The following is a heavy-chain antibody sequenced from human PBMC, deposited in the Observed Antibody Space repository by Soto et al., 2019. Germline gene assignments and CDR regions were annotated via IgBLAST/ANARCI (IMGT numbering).Heavy chain of an antibody. CDR3: ARGSMVRGVGYYYYYYGMDV. V-gene: IGHV4-34*01. Sequence: QVQLQQWGAGLLKPSETLSLTCAVYGGSFSGYYWSWIRQPPGKGLEWIGEINHSGSTNYNPSLKSRVTISVDTSKNQFSLKLSSVTAADTAVYYCARGSMVRGVGYYYYYYGMDVWGQGTTDTVSS. J-gene: IGHJ6*02. CDR2: INHSGST. D-gene: IGHD3-10*01. CDR1: GGSFSGYY.